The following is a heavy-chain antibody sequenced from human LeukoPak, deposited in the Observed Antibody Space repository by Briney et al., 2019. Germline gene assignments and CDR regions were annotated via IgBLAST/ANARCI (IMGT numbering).Heavy chain of an antibody. D-gene: IGHD4-11*01. CDR2: ISYDGSNK. Sequence: PGRSLRLSCAASGFTFSSYAMHWVRQAPGKGLEWVAVISYDGSNKYYADSVKGRFTISRDNSKNTLYLQMNSLRAEDTAVYYCAKDKGGDNSNVFDHWGQGTLVTVSS. CDR1: GFTFSSYA. CDR3: AKDKGGDNSNVFDH. J-gene: IGHJ4*02. V-gene: IGHV3-30*04.